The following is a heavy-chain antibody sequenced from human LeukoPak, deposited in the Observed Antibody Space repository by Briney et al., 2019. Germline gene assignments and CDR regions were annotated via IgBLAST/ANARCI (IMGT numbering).Heavy chain of an antibody. CDR2: IYYTGST. V-gene: IGHV4-39*01. CDR1: GDSITSTSRY. CDR3: ARHVAVTSDSFDI. Sequence: SETLSLTCTVSGDSITSTSRYWGWIRQPPGKGLEWIGSIYYTGSTSYNPSLKSRVAISVDTSKNQFSLNLRSVTAADTAVYYCARHVAVTSDSFDIWGLGTKVTVSS. J-gene: IGHJ3*02. D-gene: IGHD2-21*02.